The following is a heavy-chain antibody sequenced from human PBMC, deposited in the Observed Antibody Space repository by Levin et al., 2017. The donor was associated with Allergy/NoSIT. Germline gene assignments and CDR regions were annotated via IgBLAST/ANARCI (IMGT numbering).Heavy chain of an antibody. CDR1: GFTFSDSW. CDR3: AREVRSRGGFDP. D-gene: IGHD6-25*01. V-gene: IGHV3-7*04. CDR2: INQGGSQK. Sequence: LSLTCAASGFTFSDSWMSWVRQAPGKGLEWVANINQGGSQKFCVDSVKGRFTISRDDAKNSLFLQLNSLRAEDTAVYYCAREVRSRGGFDPWGQGTLVTVSS. J-gene: IGHJ5*02.